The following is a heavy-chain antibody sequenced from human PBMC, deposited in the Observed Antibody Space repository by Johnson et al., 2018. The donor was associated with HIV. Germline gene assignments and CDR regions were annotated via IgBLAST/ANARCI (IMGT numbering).Heavy chain of an antibody. V-gene: IGHV3-7*01. CDR2: IQQDGSEK. D-gene: IGHD6-13*01. CDR3: ARVEGSSWSRGAFDI. CDR1: GFTFSSYW. J-gene: IGHJ3*02. Sequence: EQLVESGGGLVQPGGSLRLSCAASGFTFSSYWMSWVRQAPGKGLEWVANIQQDGSEKYYVDSVKGRFTISRDNAKNSLYLQMNSLRAEDTAVYYCARVEGSSWSRGAFDIWGQGTMVTVSS.